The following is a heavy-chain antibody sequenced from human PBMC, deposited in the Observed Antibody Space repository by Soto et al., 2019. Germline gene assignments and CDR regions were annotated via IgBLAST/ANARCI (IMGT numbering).Heavy chain of an antibody. D-gene: IGHD2-15*01. CDR1: GFTFRTYT. Sequence: PGGSLRLSCISSGFTFRTYTMNWVRQAPGKGLEWVSGIRGFSPYTFYAESVKGRFTISRDNAKNSLYLQMNSLRAEDTAVYYWARDRGYDAHDYYYNAMDVWGQGTTVTVSS. V-gene: IGHV3-21*01. CDR2: IRGFSPYT. J-gene: IGHJ6*02. CDR3: ARDRGYDAHDYYYNAMDV.